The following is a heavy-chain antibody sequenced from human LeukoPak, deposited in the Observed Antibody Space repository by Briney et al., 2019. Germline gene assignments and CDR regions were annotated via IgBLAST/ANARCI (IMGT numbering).Heavy chain of an antibody. D-gene: IGHD2-8*01. CDR2: IFSHGET. CDR3: ARDPPAVSINTYA. J-gene: IGHJ4*02. V-gene: IGHV3-66*01. CDR1: GFTVGNNY. Sequence: GGSLRLSCAASGFTVGNNYMNWVRQAPWKGLEWVSLIFSHGETSYADSVKGRFTISRDNSKNTLYLQMNGPRVEDTAVYYCARDPPAVSINTYAWGQGTLVTVSS.